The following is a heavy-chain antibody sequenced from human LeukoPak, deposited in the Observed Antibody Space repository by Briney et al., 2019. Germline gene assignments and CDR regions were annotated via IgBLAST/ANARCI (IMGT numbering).Heavy chain of an antibody. V-gene: IGHV3-7*01. D-gene: IGHD6-19*01. Sequence: GGSLRLSCAASGFTFSSYWMSWVRQAPGKGLEWVANIKQDGSEKYYVDSVRGRFTISRDNAKNSLYLQMNILRAEDTAVYYCAIRDLTSGWYPGRFDPWGQGTLVTVSS. CDR3: AIRDLTSGWYPGRFDP. CDR1: GFTFSSYW. CDR2: IKQDGSEK. J-gene: IGHJ5*02.